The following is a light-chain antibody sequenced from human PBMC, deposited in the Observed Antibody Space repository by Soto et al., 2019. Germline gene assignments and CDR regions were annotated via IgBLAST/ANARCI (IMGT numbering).Light chain of an antibody. CDR2: GAS. CDR3: QQYGTSPNT. J-gene: IGKJ4*01. CDR1: HSVSSSS. V-gene: IGKV3-20*01. Sequence: IVLTKSPGTLSLSSGERATLSCRASHSVSSSSSAGYHQRPGQAPRSLLYGASSRATGIPDRFSGSGSGTNFTLTISKLEPEDFAVYYCQQYGTSPNTFGGGTKVDIK.